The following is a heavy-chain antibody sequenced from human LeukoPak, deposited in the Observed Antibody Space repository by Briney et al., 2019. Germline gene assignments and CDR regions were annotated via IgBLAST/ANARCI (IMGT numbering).Heavy chain of an antibody. CDR3: ARHVSVAVTNFFDY. CDR1: GGSISSGSYY. D-gene: IGHD6-19*01. J-gene: IGHJ4*02. CDR2: IYTSGST. V-gene: IGHV4-61*02. Sequence: SETLSLTCTVSGGSISSGSYYWSWIRQPAGKGLEWIGRIYTSGSTNYNPSLKSRVTISINTSKNQFSLKLTSVTAADTAVYYCARHVSVAVTNFFDYWGQGTLVTVPS.